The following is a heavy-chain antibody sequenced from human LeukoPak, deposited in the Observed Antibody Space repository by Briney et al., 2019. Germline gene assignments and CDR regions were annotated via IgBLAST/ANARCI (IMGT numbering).Heavy chain of an antibody. CDR1: GGSISDYY. CDR3: ARHRAYSSSSPLDY. D-gene: IGHD6-6*01. Sequence: SETLSLTCTVSGGSISDYYWSWIRQPPGKGLEWIGYFYYSGSSNYSPSLKSRVTISVDTSKNQFSLKLSSVTAADTAVYYCARHRAYSSSSPLDYWGQGTLVTVSS. J-gene: IGHJ4*02. V-gene: IGHV4-59*01. CDR2: FYYSGSS.